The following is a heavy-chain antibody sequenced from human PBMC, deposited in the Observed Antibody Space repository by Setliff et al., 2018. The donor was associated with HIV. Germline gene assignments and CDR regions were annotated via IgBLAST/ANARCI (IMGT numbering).Heavy chain of an antibody. Sequence: GGSLRLSCAASGFTFSSYWMSWVRQAPGKGLEWVSSISASATYIYYADSVKGRFTISRDNAENSLYLQMNSLRAEDTAVYYCARDNGRYFDRGWFDPWGQGALVTVSS. CDR3: ARDNGRYFDRGWFDP. J-gene: IGHJ5*02. CDR2: ISASATYI. CDR1: GFTFSSYW. D-gene: IGHD3-9*01. V-gene: IGHV3-21*01.